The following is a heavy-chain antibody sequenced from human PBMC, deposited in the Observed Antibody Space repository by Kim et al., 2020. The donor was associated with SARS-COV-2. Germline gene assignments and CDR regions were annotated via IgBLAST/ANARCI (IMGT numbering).Heavy chain of an antibody. CDR2: ISASGENI. CDR3: ASYKQTMVVADY. Sequence: GGSLRLSCAASEFTFSSYVMIWVRQAPGKGLDWVSRISASGENINYADSVKGRFTISRDNSKNTLYLQMNSLRAEDTAIYFCASYKQTMVVADYWGQGTLVTVSS. CDR1: EFTFSSYV. D-gene: IGHD3-22*01. V-gene: IGHV3-23*01. J-gene: IGHJ4*02.